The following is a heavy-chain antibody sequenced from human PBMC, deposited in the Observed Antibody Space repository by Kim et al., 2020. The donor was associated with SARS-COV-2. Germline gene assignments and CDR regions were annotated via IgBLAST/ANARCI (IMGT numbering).Heavy chain of an antibody. CDR3: ARVPAINYYYYSYMDV. D-gene: IGHD6-25*01. V-gene: IGHV4-34*01. J-gene: IGHJ6*03. CDR1: GGSFSGYY. Sequence: SETLSLICAVYGGSFSGYYWSWIRQPPGKGLEYIGEIDHSGGANYRPSLKSRATISVDTSKNQFSLKLSSVTAADTAVYYCARVPAINYYYYSYMDVWG. CDR2: IDHSGGA.